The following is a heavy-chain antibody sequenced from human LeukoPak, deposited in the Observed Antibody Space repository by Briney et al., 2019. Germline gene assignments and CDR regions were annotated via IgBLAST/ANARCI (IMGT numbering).Heavy chain of an antibody. Sequence: GGSLRLSCAASGFTFSSYAMHWVRQAPGKGLEWVAVISYDGSNKYYADSVKGRFTISRDNSKNTLYLQMNSLRAEDTAVYYCASENDSWGQGTLVTVPS. J-gene: IGHJ4*02. CDR2: ISYDGSNK. CDR3: ASENDS. V-gene: IGHV3-30*01. CDR1: GFTFSSYA.